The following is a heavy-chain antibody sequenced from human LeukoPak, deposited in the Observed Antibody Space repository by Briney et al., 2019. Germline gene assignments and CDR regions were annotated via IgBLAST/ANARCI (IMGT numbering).Heavy chain of an antibody. Sequence: PSETLSLTCTVSGGSISSGGYYWSWIRQHPGKGLEWIGYIYYSGSTYYNPSLKSRVTISVDTSKNQFSLKLSSVTAADTAVYYCARVGASSWPIDYWGQGTLVTVSS. D-gene: IGHD6-13*01. CDR3: ARVGASSWPIDY. V-gene: IGHV4-31*03. CDR2: IYYSGST. J-gene: IGHJ4*02. CDR1: GGSISSGGYY.